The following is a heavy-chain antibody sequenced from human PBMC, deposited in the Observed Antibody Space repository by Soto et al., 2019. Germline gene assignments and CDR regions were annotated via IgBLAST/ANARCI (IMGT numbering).Heavy chain of an antibody. V-gene: IGHV1-8*01. CDR1: GCTFTSYD. Sequence: ASVKVSCKASGCTFTSYDINWVRQATGQGLEWMGWMNPNSGNTGYAQKFQGRVTVTRNTSISTAYMELSSLRSEDTAVYYCACMAGTHYYYYYMDVWGKGTTVTVSS. D-gene: IGHD6-19*01. J-gene: IGHJ6*03. CDR3: ACMAGTHYYYYYMDV. CDR2: MNPNSGNT.